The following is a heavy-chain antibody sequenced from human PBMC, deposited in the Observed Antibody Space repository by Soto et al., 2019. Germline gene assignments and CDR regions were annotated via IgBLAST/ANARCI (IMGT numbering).Heavy chain of an antibody. CDR1: GYSFMKYG. D-gene: IGHD2-2*01. Sequence: ASVKVSCKGFGYSFMKYGINWVRQAPGQGLEWVGWISPYSGYTHSAQKFHGRLTLTTDTAASTAYMELRILRSADTALYYCAXEASVLIPAAQPSRFDSWGQGTLVTVSS. J-gene: IGHJ4*02. V-gene: IGHV1-18*01. CDR2: ISPYSGYT. CDR3: AXEASVLIPAAQPSRFDS.